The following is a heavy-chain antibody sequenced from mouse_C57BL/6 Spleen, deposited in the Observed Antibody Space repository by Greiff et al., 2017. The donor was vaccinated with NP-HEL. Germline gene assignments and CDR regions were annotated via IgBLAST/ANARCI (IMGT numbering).Heavy chain of an antibody. V-gene: IGHV1-80*01. CDR1: GYAFSSYW. CDR3: ARDGGKAWFAY. J-gene: IGHJ3*01. CDR2: IYPGDGDT. D-gene: IGHD1-1*01. Sequence: VMLVESGAELVKPGASVKISCKASGYAFSSYWMNWVKQRPGKGLEWIGQIYPGDGDTNYNGKFKGKATLTADKSSSTAYMQLSSLTSEDSAVYFCARDGGKAWFAYWGQGTLVTVSA.